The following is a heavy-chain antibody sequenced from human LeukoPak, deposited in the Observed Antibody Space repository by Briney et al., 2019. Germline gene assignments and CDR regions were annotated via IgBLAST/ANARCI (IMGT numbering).Heavy chain of an antibody. D-gene: IGHD2-21*01. CDR3: ATERGDSPDY. CDR2: ISGSGGST. J-gene: IGHJ4*02. Sequence: AGGSLRLSCAASGFTFSSYSMNWVRQAPGKGLEWVSAISGSGGSTYYADSVKGRFTISRDNSKNTLYVQMNSLRAEDTAVYYCATERGDSPDYWGQGTLVTVSS. CDR1: GFTFSSYS. V-gene: IGHV3-23*01.